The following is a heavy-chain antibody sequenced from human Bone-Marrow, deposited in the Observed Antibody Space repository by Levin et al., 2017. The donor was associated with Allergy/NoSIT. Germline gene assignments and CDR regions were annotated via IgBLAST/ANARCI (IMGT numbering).Heavy chain of an antibody. CDR1: GFTFATYS. D-gene: IGHD3-9*01. Sequence: GGSLRLSCAASGFTFATYSLTWVRQAPGKGLEWVSVLSGSGGTTYYADSVKGRFTISRDNSKNTLYLQMNSLRAEDTAIYYCAKGSYFDILTACDYWGQGTLVTVSS. CDR2: LSGSGGTT. J-gene: IGHJ4*02. CDR3: AKGSYFDILTACDY. V-gene: IGHV3-23*01.